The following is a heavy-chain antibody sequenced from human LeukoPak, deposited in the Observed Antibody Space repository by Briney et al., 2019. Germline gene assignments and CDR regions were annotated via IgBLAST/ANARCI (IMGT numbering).Heavy chain of an antibody. Sequence: PGGSLRLSCAASGFTFSSYWVSWVRQAPGKGLEWVASINQDGSEMYYVDSVKGRFTISRDNAKNSAFLQMNSLRGEDTAVYYCGRSSDYYLGKYWGQGTLVTVSS. CDR3: GRSSDYYLGKY. CDR2: INQDGSEM. D-gene: IGHD3-22*01. J-gene: IGHJ4*02. CDR1: GFTFSSYW. V-gene: IGHV3-7*01.